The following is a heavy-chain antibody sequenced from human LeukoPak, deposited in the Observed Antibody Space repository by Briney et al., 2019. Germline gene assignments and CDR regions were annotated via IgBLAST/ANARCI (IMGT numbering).Heavy chain of an antibody. D-gene: IGHD5-12*01. CDR2: ITSSGDDI. V-gene: IGHV3-11*01. J-gene: IGHJ4*02. Sequence: GGSLRLSCAASGFSFSDYYMSWIRQAPGKGLEGVAYITSSGDDIYYADSVKGRFTISRDNAKNALFLQMNSLRVEDTATYYCASDIVATSGDFWGQGTLVSVSS. CDR3: ASDIVATSGDF. CDR1: GFSFSDYY.